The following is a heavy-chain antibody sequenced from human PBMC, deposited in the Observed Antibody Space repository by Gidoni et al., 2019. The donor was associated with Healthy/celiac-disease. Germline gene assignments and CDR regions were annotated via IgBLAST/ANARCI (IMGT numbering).Heavy chain of an antibody. D-gene: IGHD5-18*01. CDR3: ARERGGYSYGSDY. CDR1: GFTFSSDS. V-gene: IGHV3-21*01. J-gene: IGHJ4*02. CDR2: ISSSRSSI. Sequence: EVQLVESGGGLVKPGGSRRRSWAASGFTFSSDSMNLVRQAPGKGLAWVSSISSSRSSIYYADSVKGRFTISRDNAKNSLYLQMNSLRAEDTAVYYCARERGGYSYGSDYWGQGTLVTVSS.